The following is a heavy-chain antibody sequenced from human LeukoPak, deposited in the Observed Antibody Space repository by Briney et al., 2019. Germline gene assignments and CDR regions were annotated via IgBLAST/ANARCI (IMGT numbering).Heavy chain of an antibody. CDR1: GDSISRNNAA. CDR2: TYYRSEWYN. CDR3: ARQRGGQWLVPRGYYFDY. D-gene: IGHD6-19*01. J-gene: IGHJ4*02. Sequence: SQTLSLTCAVSGDSISRNNAAWNWIRQSPSRGLEWLGRTYYRSEWYNDYAVSVKSRITINPDTSKNQFSLKLSSVTAADTAVYYCARQRGGQWLVPRGYYFDYWGQGTLVTVSS. V-gene: IGHV6-1*01.